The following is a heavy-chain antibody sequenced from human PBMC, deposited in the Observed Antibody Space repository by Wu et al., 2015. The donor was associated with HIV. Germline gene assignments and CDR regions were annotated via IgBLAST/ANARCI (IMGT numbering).Heavy chain of an antibody. CDR3: ARESTTVAPDLAGSTYWHFDL. CDR1: GDSIRRHN. Sequence: QVQLQESGPGLVKPSETLSLTCTVSGDSIRRHNWNWIRQSPGKGLEWIGYIYHSGSTNYNPSLKSRLTISVDTSKNQFSLKLSSVTAADTAVYYCARESTTVAPDLAGSTYWHFDLWGPGSLVTVSS. D-gene: IGHD1-1*01. CDR2: IYHSGST. J-gene: IGHJ2*01. V-gene: IGHV4-59*11.